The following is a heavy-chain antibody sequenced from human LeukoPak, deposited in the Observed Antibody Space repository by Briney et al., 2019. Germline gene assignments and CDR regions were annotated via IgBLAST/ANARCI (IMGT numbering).Heavy chain of an antibody. CDR1: GFTFSSYA. CDR3: AKSPPHDFWSGYPYYYYYYIDV. CDR2: ISGSGGST. Sequence: GGSLRLSCAASGFTFSSYAMSWVRQAPGKGLEWVSAISGSGGSTYYADSVKGRFTISRDNSKNTLYLQMNSLRAEDTAVYYCAKSPPHDFWSGYPYYYYYYIDVWGKGTTVTVSS. V-gene: IGHV3-23*01. J-gene: IGHJ6*03. D-gene: IGHD3-3*01.